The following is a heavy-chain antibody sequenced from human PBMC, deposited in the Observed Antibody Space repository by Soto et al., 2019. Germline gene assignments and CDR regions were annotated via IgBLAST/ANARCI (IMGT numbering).Heavy chain of an antibody. CDR3: ARGLVAIFGVVNGMDV. J-gene: IGHJ6*02. D-gene: IGHD3-3*01. V-gene: IGHV3-13*01. Sequence: GGSLRLSCAASGFTFSSYDMHWVRQATGKGPEWVSAIGTAGDTYYPGSVKGRFTISRENAKNSLYLQMNSLRAGDTAVYYCARGLVAIFGVVNGMDVWGQGTMVTVSS. CDR2: IGTAGDT. CDR1: GFTFSSYD.